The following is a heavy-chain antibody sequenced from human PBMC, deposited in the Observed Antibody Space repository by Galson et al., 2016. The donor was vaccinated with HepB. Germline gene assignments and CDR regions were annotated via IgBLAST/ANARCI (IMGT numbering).Heavy chain of an antibody. CDR2: IYPGGET. Sequence: SLRLSCAASGFTVSSHYMGWVRQAPGKGLEWVSIIYPGGETHYADSLKGRFTISRDNSKNTLSLQMNSLRAEDTAVYYWATAHGPSGWLYWGQGTLVIVSS. V-gene: IGHV3-53*01. D-gene: IGHD6-19*01. CDR3: ATAHGPSGWLY. CDR1: GFTVSSHY. J-gene: IGHJ4*02.